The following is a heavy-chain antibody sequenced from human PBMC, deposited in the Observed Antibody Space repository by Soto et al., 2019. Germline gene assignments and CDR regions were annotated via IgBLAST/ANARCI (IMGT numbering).Heavy chain of an antibody. Sequence: QVQLVQSGAEVKKPGSSVKVSCKASGGTFSSYTISWVRQAPGQGLEWMGRIIPILGIANYAQKFQGRVTITADKSTSTAYMELSSLRSEDTAVYYCARAREGVPWGWFDPWGQGTLVTVSS. CDR3: ARAREGVPWGWFDP. D-gene: IGHD3-10*01. J-gene: IGHJ5*02. V-gene: IGHV1-69*02. CDR1: GGTFSSYT. CDR2: IIPILGIA.